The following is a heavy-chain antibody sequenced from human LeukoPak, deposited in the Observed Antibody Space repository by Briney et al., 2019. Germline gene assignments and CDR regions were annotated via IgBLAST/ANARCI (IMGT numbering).Heavy chain of an antibody. J-gene: IGHJ5*02. V-gene: IGHV3-11*05. Sequence: GGSLRLSCAASGFTFSDYYMSWIRQAPGKGLEWVSYISSSSSYTNYADSVKGRFTISRDNAKNSLYLQMNSLRAEDTAVYYCARAGNDCSGGSCYPNWFDPWGQGTLVTVSS. CDR3: ARAGNDCSGGSCYPNWFDP. CDR1: GFTFSDYY. D-gene: IGHD2-15*01. CDR2: ISSSSSYT.